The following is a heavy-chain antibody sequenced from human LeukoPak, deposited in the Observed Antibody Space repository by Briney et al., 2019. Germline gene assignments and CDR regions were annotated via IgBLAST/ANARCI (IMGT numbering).Heavy chain of an antibody. CDR2: IRYDGSNK. Sequence: GGSLRLSCVASGFTFSSYGMHWVRQAPGKGLEWVAFIRYDGSNKYYADSVKGRFTISRDNSKNTLYLQMNSLRAEDTAVYYCAKAHCSSRRCDEAGSDWFDPWGQGTLVTVSS. J-gene: IGHJ5*02. CDR3: AKAHCSSRRCDEAGSDWFDP. CDR1: GFTFSSYG. V-gene: IGHV3-30*02. D-gene: IGHD2-2*01.